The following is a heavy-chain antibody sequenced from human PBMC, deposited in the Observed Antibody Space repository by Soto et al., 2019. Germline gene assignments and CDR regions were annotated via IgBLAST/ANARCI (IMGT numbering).Heavy chain of an antibody. CDR2: IIPIFGTA. CDR3: AEGVGWELPPDY. Sequence: QVQLVQSGAEVKKPGSSVKVSCKASGGTFSSYAISWVRQAPGQGLEWMGGIIPIFGTANYAQKFQGRVTITADESTGKAYMELGRLEFEGTAGYLCAEGVGWELPPDYWGQGTLVTVSS. CDR1: GGTFSSYA. D-gene: IGHD1-26*01. V-gene: IGHV1-69*12. J-gene: IGHJ4*02.